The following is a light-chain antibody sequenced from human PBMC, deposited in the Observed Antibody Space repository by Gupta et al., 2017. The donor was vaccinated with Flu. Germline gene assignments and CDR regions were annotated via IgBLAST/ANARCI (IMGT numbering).Light chain of an antibody. J-gene: IGLJ1*01. CDR3: CSEAGSSTLYV. CDR1: SSDVGSYNL. V-gene: IGLV2-23*01. CDR2: EGS. Sequence: QSALTQPASVSGSPGQSITISCTGTSSDVGSYNLVSWYQQHPGKAPKLMIYEGSKRPSGVANRFSGSKSGNTASLTISGLQAEEEADYYCCSEAGSSTLYVFGTGTKVTVL.